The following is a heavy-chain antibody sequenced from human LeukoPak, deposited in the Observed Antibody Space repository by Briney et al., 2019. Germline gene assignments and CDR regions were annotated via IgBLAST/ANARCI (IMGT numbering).Heavy chain of an antibody. CDR3: GRGMRDYYGLDY. D-gene: IGHD3-10*01. V-gene: IGHV3-74*01. CDR2: ISSDGSTT. CDR1: GFTFSRLA. Sequence: GGSLRLSCAASGFTFSRLAMTWVRQAPGKGLVWVSRISSDGSTTDYADSVRGRFTISRDNAKNTLYLQMNRLTVEDTAVYYCGRGMRDYYGLDYWGQGILVTVSS. J-gene: IGHJ4*02.